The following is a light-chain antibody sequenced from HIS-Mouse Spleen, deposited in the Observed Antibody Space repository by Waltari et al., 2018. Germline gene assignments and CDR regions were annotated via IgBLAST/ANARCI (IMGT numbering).Light chain of an antibody. V-gene: IGKV1-9*01. CDR3: QQLNSYPPT. CDR1: QGISSY. J-gene: IGKJ1*01. CDR2: AAS. Sequence: DIQLTQSPSFLSASVGDRVTITCRASQGISSYLAWYQQKPGKAPKLLIYAASTLQSGVPSRVSGSRSGTEFTLTISSLQPEDFATYYCQQLNSYPPTFGQGTKVEIK.